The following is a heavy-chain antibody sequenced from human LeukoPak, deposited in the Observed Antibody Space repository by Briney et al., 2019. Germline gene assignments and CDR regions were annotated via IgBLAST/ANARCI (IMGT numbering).Heavy chain of an antibody. V-gene: IGHV3-23*02. CDR1: GFTFSSYA. CDR3: AKSVGSGSYYNNDC. J-gene: IGHJ4*02. CDR2: ITIGGGT. Sequence: GGSLRLSCAASGFTFSSYAMTWVCQAQGQGLEWVSGITIGGGTYYVDSVKGRLTISRDNSKNTLYVQMNSLRAEETAVYYCAKSVGSGSYYNNDCWGQGTLVTVSS. D-gene: IGHD3-10*01.